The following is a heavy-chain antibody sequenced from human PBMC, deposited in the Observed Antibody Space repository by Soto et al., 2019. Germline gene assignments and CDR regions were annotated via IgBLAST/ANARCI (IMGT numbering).Heavy chain of an antibody. J-gene: IGHJ5*02. CDR1: GITFRSYE. V-gene: IGHV3-48*03. CDR2: ISTSGTTI. Sequence: GGSLRLSCTASGITFRSYEMNWIRQAPGKGLEWVSYISTSGTTIYYADSVMGRFTISRDNAKNSLYLQMNSLRAEDTAVYYCARERVLGGAQFDPWGQGTLVTVS. CDR3: ARERVLGGAQFDP. D-gene: IGHD1-26*01.